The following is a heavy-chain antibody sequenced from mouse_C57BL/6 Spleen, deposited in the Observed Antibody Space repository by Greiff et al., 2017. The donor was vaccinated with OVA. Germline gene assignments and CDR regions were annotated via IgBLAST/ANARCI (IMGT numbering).Heavy chain of an antibody. CDR2: IDPSDSYT. D-gene: IGHD4-1*01. V-gene: IGHV1-59*01. J-gene: IGHJ2*01. CDR1: GYTFTSYW. Sequence: QVQLQQPGAELVRPGTSVKLSCKASGYTFTSYWMHWVKQRPGQGLEWIGVIDPSDSYTNYNQKFKGKATLTVDTTSSTAYMQLSSLTSEDSAVYYWARWDEVYDFDDWGQGTTLTVSS. CDR3: ARWDEVYDFDD.